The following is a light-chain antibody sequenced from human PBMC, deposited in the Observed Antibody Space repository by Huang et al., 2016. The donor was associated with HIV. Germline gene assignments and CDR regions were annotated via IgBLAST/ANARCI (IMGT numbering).Light chain of an antibody. J-gene: IGKJ5*01. V-gene: IGKV3D-20*01. CDR2: DAS. CDR3: QQYGSSPIT. Sequence: EIVLTQSPATLSLSPGERATLSCGASQSVSSSYLAWYQQKPGLAHRLLIYDASSRATGIPDRCSGSGSGTDFTLTISRLEPEDFAVYYCQQYGSSPITFGQGTRLEIK. CDR1: QSVSSSY.